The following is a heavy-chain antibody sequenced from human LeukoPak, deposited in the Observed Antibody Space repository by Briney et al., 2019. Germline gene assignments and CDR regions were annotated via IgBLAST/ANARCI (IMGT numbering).Heavy chain of an antibody. CDR3: AKPAIAAAGTSPYAFDI. V-gene: IGHV3-30*18. J-gene: IGHJ3*02. CDR1: GFTFSSYG. Sequence: GGSLRLSYAASGFTFSSYGMHWVRQAPGKGLEWVAVISYDGSNKYYADSVKGRFTISRDNSKNTLYLQMNSLRAEDTAVYYCAKPAIAAAGTSPYAFDIWGQGTMVTVSS. D-gene: IGHD6-13*01. CDR2: ISYDGSNK.